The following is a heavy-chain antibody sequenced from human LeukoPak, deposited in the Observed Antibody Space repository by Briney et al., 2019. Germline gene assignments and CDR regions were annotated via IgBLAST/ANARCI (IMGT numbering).Heavy chain of an antibody. CDR3: ATVDDFWSGFRKTTNFDY. Sequence: ASVKVSCKVSGYTLTELSMHWVRQAPGKGLEWMGGLDPEDGETIYAQKFQGRVTMTEDTSTDTAYMELSSLRSEDTAVYYCATVDDFWSGFRKTTNFDYWGQGTLVTVSS. J-gene: IGHJ4*02. CDR1: GYTLTELS. CDR2: LDPEDGET. D-gene: IGHD3-3*01. V-gene: IGHV1-24*01.